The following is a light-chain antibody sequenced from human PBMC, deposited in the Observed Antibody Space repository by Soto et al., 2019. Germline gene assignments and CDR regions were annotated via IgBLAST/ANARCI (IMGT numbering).Light chain of an antibody. Sequence: DIVMTQSPDSLAVSLGERATINCKSSQSILYSSNNKNYLAWYQQKSGQPPKLLIYWASTRESGVPDRFSGSGSGTDFTLTISSLQAEDVAFYYCQQYFSTPRTFGQGTKVEIK. V-gene: IGKV4-1*01. CDR1: QSILYSSNNKNY. CDR3: QQYFSTPRT. CDR2: WAS. J-gene: IGKJ1*01.